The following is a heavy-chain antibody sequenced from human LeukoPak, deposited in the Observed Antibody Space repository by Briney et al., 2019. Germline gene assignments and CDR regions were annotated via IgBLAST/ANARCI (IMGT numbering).Heavy chain of an antibody. CDR2: IYTSGST. CDR3: AGTTLHYWYFDL. J-gene: IGHJ2*01. CDR1: GGSISSGSYY. D-gene: IGHD4-11*01. V-gene: IGHV4-61*02. Sequence: SQTLSLTCTVSGGSISSGSYYWSWLRQPAGTGLEWIGRIYTSGSTNYNPSRKSRVTISVDTSKNQFSLKLSSVTAADTAVYYCAGTTLHYWYFDLWGRGTLVTVSS.